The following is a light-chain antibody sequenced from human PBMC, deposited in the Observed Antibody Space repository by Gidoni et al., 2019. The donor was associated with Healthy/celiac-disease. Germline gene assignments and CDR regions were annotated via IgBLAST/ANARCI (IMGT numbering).Light chain of an antibody. CDR2: AAS. CDR1: QSISSY. V-gene: IGKV1-39*01. CDR3: QQSYSTPRT. J-gene: IGKJ1*01. Sequence: DCQMTQSPSSLSASVGDRVTITCRASQSISSYLNWYQQKPGKAPKLLIYAASSLQSGVPSRFSGSGSGTDFTLTISSLQPEDFATYYCQQSYSTPRTFXQXTKVEIK.